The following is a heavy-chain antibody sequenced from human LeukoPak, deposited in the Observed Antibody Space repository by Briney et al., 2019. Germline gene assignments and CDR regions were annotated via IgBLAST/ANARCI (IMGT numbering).Heavy chain of an antibody. CDR1: GYTFTGYY. CDR2: INPNSGGT. V-gene: IGHV1-2*02. J-gene: IGHJ5*02. D-gene: IGHD1-1*01. CDR3: ARNWNDNWFDP. Sequence: ASVKVSCKASGYTFTGYYMHWVRQAPGQELEWMGWINPNSGGTNYAQKFQGRVTMTRDTSASTAYMELSSLRSEDTAVYYCARNWNDNWFDPWGQGTLVTVSS.